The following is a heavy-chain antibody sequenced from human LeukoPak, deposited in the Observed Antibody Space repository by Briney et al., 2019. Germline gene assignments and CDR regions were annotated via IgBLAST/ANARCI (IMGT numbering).Heavy chain of an antibody. CDR2: ISGSGGST. V-gene: IGHV3-23*01. Sequence: PGGSLRLSCAASGFTFSSYAMSWVRQAPGKGLEGVSAISGSGGSTYYADSVKGRFTISRDNSKNTLYLQMNSLRAEDTAVYYCAKSTAYYGDGDYYFDYWGQGTLVTVSS. D-gene: IGHD4-17*01. CDR3: AKSTAYYGDGDYYFDY. J-gene: IGHJ4*02. CDR1: GFTFSSYA.